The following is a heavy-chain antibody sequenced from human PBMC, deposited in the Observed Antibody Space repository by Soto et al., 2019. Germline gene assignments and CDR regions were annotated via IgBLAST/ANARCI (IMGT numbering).Heavy chain of an antibody. V-gene: IGHV1-18*01. D-gene: IGHD3-10*01. J-gene: IGHJ4*02. CDR1: GYTFTDHG. CDR2: VSSYNGNT. Sequence: QVQLVQSGPEVKKPGASVPVSCKTSGYTFTDHGIDWVRQAPGQGLEWVGWVSSYNGNTNYAYNLKDRVIMTTDASTSTAYMELRGLRSDDTVFYYCAREVEGSYSPADFWGQGTPVTVSS. CDR3: AREVEGSYSPADF.